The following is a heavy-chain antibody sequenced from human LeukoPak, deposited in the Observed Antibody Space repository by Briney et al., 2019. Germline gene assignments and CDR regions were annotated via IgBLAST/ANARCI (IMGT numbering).Heavy chain of an antibody. V-gene: IGHV3-21*01. CDR3: ARERLRAMEV. CDR2: ISSSSSYI. Sequence: PGGSLRLSCAASGFTFSSYSMNWVRQAPGKGLEWVSSISSSSSYIYYADSVKGRFTISRDNAKNSLYLQMNGLRAEDTAVYYCARERLRAMEVWGKGTTVTISS. J-gene: IGHJ6*04. CDR1: GFTFSSYS.